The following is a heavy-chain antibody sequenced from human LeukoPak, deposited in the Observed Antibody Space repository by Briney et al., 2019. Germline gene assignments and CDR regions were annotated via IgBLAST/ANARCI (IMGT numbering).Heavy chain of an antibody. CDR3: AKDKRARYCSSTSCYGLDY. CDR1: GFNFSSYA. D-gene: IGHD2-2*01. Sequence: GSLRLSCAASGFNFSSYAMSWVRQAPGKGLEWVSGISGSGGSTYYADSVKGRFTISRDNSKNTLYLQMNSLRAEDTAVYYCAKDKRARYCSSTSCYGLDYWGQGTLVTVSS. J-gene: IGHJ4*02. V-gene: IGHV3-23*01. CDR2: ISGSGGST.